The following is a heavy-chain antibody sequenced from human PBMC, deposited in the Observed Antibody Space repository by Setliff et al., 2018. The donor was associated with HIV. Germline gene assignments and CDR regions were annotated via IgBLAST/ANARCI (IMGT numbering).Heavy chain of an antibody. CDR3: ARYTSKVDWSDP. D-gene: IGHD2-2*02. CDR2: VTHRGDV. CDR1: RQTLTNYN. Sequence: SETLSLTCAVHRQTLTNYNWNWVRQSPGKGLEWIGEVTHRGDVYYNSALKSRLTISLEESINSFSLTLTSVTAADTGVYFCARYTSKVDWSDPWGQGTLVTVSS. J-gene: IGHJ5*02. V-gene: IGHV4-34*01.